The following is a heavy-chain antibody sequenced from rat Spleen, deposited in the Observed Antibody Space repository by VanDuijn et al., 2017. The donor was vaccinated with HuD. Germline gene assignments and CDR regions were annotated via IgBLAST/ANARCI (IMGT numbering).Heavy chain of an antibody. J-gene: IGHJ2*01. Sequence: QVQLKESGPGLVQPSQTLSLTCTVAGFSLTSNTVTWVRQPPGKGLEWIAALSSGGSTYYNSALKSRLSISRDTSKSQVFLKMNSLQTEDTAMYFCVRSRGYSSPDYWGQGVMVTVSS. CDR1: GFSLTSNT. CDR2: LSSGGST. CDR3: VRSRGYSSPDY. D-gene: IGHD1-2*01. V-gene: IGHV2-6*01.